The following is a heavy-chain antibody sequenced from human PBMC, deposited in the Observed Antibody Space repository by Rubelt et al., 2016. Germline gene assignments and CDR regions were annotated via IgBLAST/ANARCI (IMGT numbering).Heavy chain of an antibody. CDR2: FDPEDGET. CDR3: ARDRDGWQWLAPSLPDAFDI. V-gene: IGHV1-24*01. CDR1: GYTLTELS. J-gene: IGHJ3*02. D-gene: IGHD6-19*01. Sequence: QVQLVQSGAEVKKPGASVKVSCKVSGYTLTELSMHWVRQAPGKGLEWMGGFDPEDGETIYAQKFQGRVTMTEDTSTDTAYMELRSLRSDDTAVYYCARDRDGWQWLAPSLPDAFDIWGQGTMVTVSS.